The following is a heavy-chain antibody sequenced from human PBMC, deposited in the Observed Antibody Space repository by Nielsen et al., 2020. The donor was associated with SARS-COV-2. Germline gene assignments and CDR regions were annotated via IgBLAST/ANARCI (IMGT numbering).Heavy chain of an antibody. J-gene: IGHJ6*02. CDR2: IAGSGIST. D-gene: IGHD3-3*01. CDR1: GFTFSSFA. Sequence: GGSLRLSCAASGFTFSSFAMSWVRQAPGKGLEWVSTIAGSGISTFYADSVKGRFTISRDNSKNTLYLAMNSLRAEDAALYYCAKENDDFWSDYTWTYYGMGVWGQGTTVTVSS. CDR3: AKENDDFWSDYTWTYYGMGV. V-gene: IGHV3-23*01.